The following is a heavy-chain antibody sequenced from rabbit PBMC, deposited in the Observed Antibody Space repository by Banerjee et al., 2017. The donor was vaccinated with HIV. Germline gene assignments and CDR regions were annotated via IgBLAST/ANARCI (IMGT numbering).Heavy chain of an antibody. CDR2: IDTGSSGRT. CDR1: GFSFSSGYD. V-gene: IGHV1S45*01. Sequence: QEQLEESGGDLVKPGASLTLTCKASGFSFSSGYDMCWVRQAPGKGLEWIACIDTGSSGRTYYASWAKGRFTISKTSSTTVTLQMTSLTAADTATYFCARDLAAVTGWNFGLWGPGTLVTVS. D-gene: IGHD7-1*01. J-gene: IGHJ4*01. CDR3: ARDLAAVTGWNFGL.